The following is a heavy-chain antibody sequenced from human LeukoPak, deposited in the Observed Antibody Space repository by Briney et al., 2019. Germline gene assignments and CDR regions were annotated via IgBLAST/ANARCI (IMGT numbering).Heavy chain of an antibody. V-gene: IGHV3-11*04. CDR2: ISSSGSTI. J-gene: IGHJ4*02. CDR1: GFTFSDYY. CDR3: ARAMHYDSSGYDY. D-gene: IGHD3-22*01. Sequence: GGSLRLSCAASGFTFSDYYMSWIRQAPGKGLEWVSYISSSGSTIYYADSVKGRFTISRDNSKNTLYLQMNSLRAEDTAVYYCARAMHYDSSGYDYWGQGTLVTVSS.